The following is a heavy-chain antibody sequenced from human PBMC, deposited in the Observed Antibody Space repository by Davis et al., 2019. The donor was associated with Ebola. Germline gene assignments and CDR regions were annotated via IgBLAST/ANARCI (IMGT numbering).Heavy chain of an antibody. D-gene: IGHD2-2*01. J-gene: IGHJ4*02. CDR2: ISYDGSNK. Sequence: GESLKISCAASGFTFSSYSMNWVRQAPGKGLEWVAVISYDGSNKYYADSVKGRFTISRDNSKNTLYLQMNSLRAEDTAVYYCARTWGRIVVVPAALTVWGQGTLVTVSS. CDR1: GFTFSSYS. CDR3: ARTWGRIVVVPAALTV. V-gene: IGHV3-30*03.